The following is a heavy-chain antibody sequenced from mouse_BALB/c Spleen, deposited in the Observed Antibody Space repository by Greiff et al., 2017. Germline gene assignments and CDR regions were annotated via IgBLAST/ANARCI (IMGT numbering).Heavy chain of an antibody. CDR1: GFTFSSYG. V-gene: IGHV5-6*01. CDR2: ISSGGSYT. J-gene: IGHJ3*01. D-gene: IGHD1-1*01. Sequence: EVQVVESGGDLVKPGGSLKLSCAASGFTFSSYGMSWVRQTPDKRLEWVATISSGGSYTYYPDSVKGRFTISRDNAKNTLYLQMSSLKSEDTAMYYCARQGGLLFAYWGQGTLVTVSA. CDR3: ARQGGLLFAY.